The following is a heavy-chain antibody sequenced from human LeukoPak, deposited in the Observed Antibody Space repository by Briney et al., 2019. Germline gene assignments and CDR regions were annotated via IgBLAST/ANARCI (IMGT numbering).Heavy chain of an antibody. CDR2: IKQDGSGK. J-gene: IGHJ4*02. CDR1: EFTFSSYC. Sequence: GGSLRLSCAASEFTFSSYCMTWVRQAPGKGLEWVANIKQDGSGKYYVDSVKGLFTISRDNAKNSLYLQMNSLRAEDTAVYYCARSPYSSTWYDLYYFDYWGQGTLVTVSS. CDR3: ARSPYSSTWYDLYYFDY. D-gene: IGHD6-13*01. V-gene: IGHV3-7*01.